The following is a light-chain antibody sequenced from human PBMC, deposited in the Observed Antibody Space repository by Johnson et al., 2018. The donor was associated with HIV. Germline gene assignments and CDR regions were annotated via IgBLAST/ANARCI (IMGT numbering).Light chain of an antibody. CDR1: SSNIGNNY. J-gene: IGLJ1*01. Sequence: QSVLTQPPSVSAAPGQKVTISCSGSSSNIGNNYVSWYQQLPGTAPKLLIYDNNKRPSGIPDRFSGSQSGTSATLDISGLQTGDEADYYCGTWDSSLSAFYVFGTGTKVTVL. CDR3: GTWDSSLSAFYV. CDR2: DNN. V-gene: IGLV1-51*01.